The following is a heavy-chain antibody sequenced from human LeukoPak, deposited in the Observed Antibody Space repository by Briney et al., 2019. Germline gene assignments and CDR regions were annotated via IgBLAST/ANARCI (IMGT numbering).Heavy chain of an antibody. V-gene: IGHV3-74*01. CDR1: GFTFSSYW. CDR3: TRVRGESPRWFDP. Sequence: PGGSLRLSFAASGFTFSSYWMYWVRQAPGKGLVWVALINSDGTNTNYADSVKGRFTISRNNAENMVYLHMNSLGAEDTAVYYCTRVRGESPRWFDPWGQGTLVTV. J-gene: IGHJ5*02. CDR2: INSDGTNT. D-gene: IGHD3-10*01.